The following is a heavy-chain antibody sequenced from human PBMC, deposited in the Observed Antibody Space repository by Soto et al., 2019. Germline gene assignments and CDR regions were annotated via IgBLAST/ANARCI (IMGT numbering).Heavy chain of an antibody. V-gene: IGHV1-18*01. CDR3: ARAGLLSSRYAFDI. CDR2: ISAYNGNT. D-gene: IGHD6-13*01. J-gene: IGHJ3*02. CDR1: GYTFTSYG. Sequence: ASVKVSCKASGYTFTSYGISWVRQAPGQRLEWMGWISAYNGNTNYAQKLQGRVTMTTDTSTSTAYMELRSLRSDDTAVYYCARAGLLSSRYAFDIWGQGTMVTVSS.